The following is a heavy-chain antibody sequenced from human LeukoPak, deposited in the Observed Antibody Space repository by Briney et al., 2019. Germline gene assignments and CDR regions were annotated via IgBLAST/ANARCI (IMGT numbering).Heavy chain of an antibody. J-gene: IGHJ4*02. V-gene: IGHV3-53*01. CDR2: IYSGGST. D-gene: IGHD3-10*01. Sequence: GGSLRLSCAVSGFSVSSNYMSWVRQAPGKGLEWVSVIYSGGSTYYADSVKGRFTISRDDAKNSLYLQMNSLRAEDTAVYYCARGNLWFGELVYWGQGTLVTVSS. CDR3: ARGNLWFGELVY. CDR1: GFSVSSNY.